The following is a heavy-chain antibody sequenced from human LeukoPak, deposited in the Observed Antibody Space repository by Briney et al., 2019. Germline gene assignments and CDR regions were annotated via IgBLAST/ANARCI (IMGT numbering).Heavy chain of an antibody. CDR1: GFTFGSYG. V-gene: IGHV3-21*06. Sequence: GGTLRLSCAASGFTFGSYGMSWVRQAPGKGLEWVSSISRNSRYIYYADSMRGRFTISRDNAKNSLYLQMNSLKPEDTAVYYCARVAEAAAFDSWGQGTLVTVSS. J-gene: IGHJ4*02. D-gene: IGHD6-13*01. CDR3: ARVAEAAAFDS. CDR2: ISRNSRYI.